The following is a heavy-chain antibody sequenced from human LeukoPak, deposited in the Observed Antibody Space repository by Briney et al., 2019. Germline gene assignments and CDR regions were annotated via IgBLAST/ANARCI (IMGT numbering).Heavy chain of an antibody. CDR3: ASYYYYYMDV. J-gene: IGHJ6*03. Sequence: GGSLRLSCAASGFTFSIYWMSWVRQAPGKGLEWEANIKQDGSEKYYVDSVKGRFTISRDNAKNSLFLQMNSLRAEDTAVYNCASYYYYYMDVWGKGTTVTVSS. V-gene: IGHV3-7*01. CDR2: IKQDGSEK. CDR1: GFTFSIYW.